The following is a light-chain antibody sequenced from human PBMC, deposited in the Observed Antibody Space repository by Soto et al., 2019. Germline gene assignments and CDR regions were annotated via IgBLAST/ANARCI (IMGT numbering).Light chain of an antibody. CDR2: SVY. V-gene: IGKV3D-15*01. Sequence: EIVMTQSPTILSVSPGERATLSCRASQSVSSNLAWYQQKPGQAPRLLTYSVYTRAPGIPARFSGSGSGNEFTLTIRSLQSEDFVVYYCQQYNSWPPRTLAQGTKVDIK. CDR1: QSVSSN. J-gene: IGKJ1*01. CDR3: QQYNSWPPRT.